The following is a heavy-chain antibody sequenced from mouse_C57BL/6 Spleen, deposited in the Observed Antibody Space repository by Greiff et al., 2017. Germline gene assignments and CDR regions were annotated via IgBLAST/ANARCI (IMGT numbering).Heavy chain of an antibody. Sequence: QVQLQQPGAELVKPGASVKMSCKASGYTFTSDWITWVKQRPGQGLEWIGDIYPGSGSTNYNEKFKSKATLTVDTSSSPAYMQLSILTSEDSAVYYCARETTGCDDCDGDYWGQGTTLTVSS. CDR1: GYTFTSDW. V-gene: IGHV1-55*01. CDR3: ARETTGCDDCDGDY. D-gene: IGHD2-4*01. J-gene: IGHJ2*01. CDR2: IYPGSGST.